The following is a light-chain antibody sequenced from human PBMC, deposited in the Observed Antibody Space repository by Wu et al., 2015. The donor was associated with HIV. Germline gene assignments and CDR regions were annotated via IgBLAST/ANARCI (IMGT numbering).Light chain of an antibody. CDR1: TVALQHY. J-gene: IGKJ2*01. V-gene: IGKV3D-20*01. CDR3: QQYGDSSYT. Sequence: SSRASTVALQHYLAWYQQKLRPRRPGSSLYAASSRATASRQVHGSGSGTDFTLTISRLEPEDFAVYYCQQYGDSSYTFGQGTKLEIK. CDR2: AAS.